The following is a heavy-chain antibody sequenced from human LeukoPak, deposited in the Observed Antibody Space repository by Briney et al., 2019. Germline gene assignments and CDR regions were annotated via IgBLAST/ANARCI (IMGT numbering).Heavy chain of an antibody. D-gene: IGHD3-22*01. CDR1: GFTFSRHS. Sequence: GGSLRLSCVTSGFTFSRHSMSWVRLAPGKGLEWVSAIGGSDGSTYYADSVRGRFTISRDNSKDTLYLQMNSLRAEDTAVYYCAKRDSSGSYPYYFDSWGQGTLVTVSS. J-gene: IGHJ4*02. CDR2: IGGSDGST. CDR3: AKRDSSGSYPYYFDS. V-gene: IGHV3-23*01.